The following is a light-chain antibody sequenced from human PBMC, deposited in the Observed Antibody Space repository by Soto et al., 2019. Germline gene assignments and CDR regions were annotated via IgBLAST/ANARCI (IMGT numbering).Light chain of an antibody. V-gene: IGKV1-27*01. CDR2: AAS. CDR1: QGISNY. J-gene: IGKJ1*01. Sequence: DIQMTQSPSSLSASVRDRVTITCRASQGISNYLAWYQQKPGKVPKLLIYAASTLQSGVPSRFSGSGSGTDFTLTISRLQPEDVATYYCQKYDSAPWTVGQGTKVEIK. CDR3: QKYDSAPWT.